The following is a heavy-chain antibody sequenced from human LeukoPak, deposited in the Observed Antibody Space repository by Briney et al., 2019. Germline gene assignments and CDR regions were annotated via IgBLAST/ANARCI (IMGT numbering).Heavy chain of an antibody. J-gene: IGHJ6*03. V-gene: IGHV4-59*13. CDR1: GDSICSYY. Sequence: PSETLSLTCTVSGDSICSYYWSCIREPPGKGLEWIVHIYYSGCPDYNPSIKSRVIISADSSKNQFSLKLSSVTAADTAVYYCARSYSSSGYITQYYSYMDVWGKGTTVTVSS. CDR2: IYYSGCP. CDR3: ARSYSSSGYITQYYSYMDV. D-gene: IGHD6-13*01.